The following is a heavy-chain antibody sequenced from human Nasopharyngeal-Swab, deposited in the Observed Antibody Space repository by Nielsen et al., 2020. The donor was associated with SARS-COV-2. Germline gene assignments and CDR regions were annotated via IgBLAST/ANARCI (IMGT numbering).Heavy chain of an antibody. CDR1: GYSFTNYW. D-gene: IGHD2-2*01. CDR3: ARVGPSCFDY. J-gene: IGHJ4*01. CDR2: INPTDSYT. Sequence: GESLKISCKGSGYSFTNYWISWVRQMPGKGLEWMGRINPTDSYTNYSPSFQGHVTISADKSISTAYLQWSSLKASDTAMYFCARVGPSCFDYLGHGTPVTVSS. V-gene: IGHV5-10-1*01.